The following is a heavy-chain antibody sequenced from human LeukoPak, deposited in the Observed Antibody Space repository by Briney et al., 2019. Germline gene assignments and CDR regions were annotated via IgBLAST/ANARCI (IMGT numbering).Heavy chain of an antibody. CDR2: IYYSGST. CDR1: GGSISSSSYY. J-gene: IGHJ3*02. Sequence: SETLSLTCTVSGGSISSSSYYWGWIRQPPGKGLEWIGSIYYSGSTNYNPSLKSRVPISVDTSKNQFSLKLSSVTAADTAVYYCARGQQLDWAFDIWGQGTMVTVSS. V-gene: IGHV4-39*07. D-gene: IGHD6-13*01. CDR3: ARGQQLDWAFDI.